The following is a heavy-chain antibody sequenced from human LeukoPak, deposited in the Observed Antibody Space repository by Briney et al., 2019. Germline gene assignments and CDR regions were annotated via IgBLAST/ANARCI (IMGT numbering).Heavy chain of an antibody. J-gene: IGHJ6*04. V-gene: IGHV1-3*01. CDR1: GYTFTSYA. Sequence: ASVKVSCKAPGYTFTSYAMHWVRQAPGQRLEWMGWINAGNGNTKYSQKFQGRVTITRDTSASTAYMELSSPRSEDTAVYYCARTLNYYYGMDVWGKGTTVTVSS. CDR3: ARTLNYYYGMDV. CDR2: INAGNGNT.